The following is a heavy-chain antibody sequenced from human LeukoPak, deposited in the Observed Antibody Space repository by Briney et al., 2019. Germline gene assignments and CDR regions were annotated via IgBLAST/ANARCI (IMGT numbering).Heavy chain of an antibody. CDR3: ARDRAMEVGAYYFDY. J-gene: IGHJ4*02. V-gene: IGHV3-21*01. CDR1: GFTFSSYG. D-gene: IGHD1-26*01. Sequence: PGGSLRLSCAASGFTFSSYGMNWVRQAPGKGLEWVSSISSSSSYIYYADSVKGRFTISRDNAKNSLYLQMNSLRAEDTAVYYCARDRAMEVGAYYFDYWGQGTLVTVSS. CDR2: ISSSSSYI.